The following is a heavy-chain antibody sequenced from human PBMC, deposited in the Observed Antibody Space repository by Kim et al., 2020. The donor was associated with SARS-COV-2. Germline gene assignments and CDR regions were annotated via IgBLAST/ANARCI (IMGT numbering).Heavy chain of an antibody. J-gene: IGHJ4*01. Sequence: QKYYADSVKGRFTISRDNSKNTVFLQMNSLTPEDTAVYYCARDYGELLYFFWGQGTLVTVSS. CDR2: QK. V-gene: IGHV3-30*03. CDR3: ARDYGELLYFF. D-gene: IGHD4-17*01.